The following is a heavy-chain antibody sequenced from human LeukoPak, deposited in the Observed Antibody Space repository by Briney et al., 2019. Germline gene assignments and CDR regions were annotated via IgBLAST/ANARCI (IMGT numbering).Heavy chain of an antibody. V-gene: IGHV3-53*01. CDR2: IYTSGNT. CDR3: ARTITMARVDI. D-gene: IGHD3-10*01. CDR1: GFTVSSNY. Sequence: GGSLRLSCAASGFTVSSNYMNWVRQAPGKGLEWVSVIYTSGNTYYADSVKGRFTISRDNSKNTLYLQMNSQRAEDTAVYYCARTITMARVDIWGQGAMVTVSS. J-gene: IGHJ3*02.